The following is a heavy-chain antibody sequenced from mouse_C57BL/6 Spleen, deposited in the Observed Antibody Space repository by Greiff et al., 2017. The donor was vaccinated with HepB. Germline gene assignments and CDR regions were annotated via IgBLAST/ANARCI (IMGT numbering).Heavy chain of an antibody. CDR1: GYTFTSYW. CDR3: ARYDYYGSWFAY. V-gene: IGHV1-61*01. Sequence: QVQLQQPGAELVRPGSSVKLSCKASGYTFTSYWMDWVKQRPGQGLEWIGNICPSDSETHYNQKFKDKATLTVDKSSSTAYMQLSSLTSEDSAVYYCARYDYYGSWFAYWGQGTLVTVSA. CDR2: ICPSDSET. D-gene: IGHD1-1*01. J-gene: IGHJ3*01.